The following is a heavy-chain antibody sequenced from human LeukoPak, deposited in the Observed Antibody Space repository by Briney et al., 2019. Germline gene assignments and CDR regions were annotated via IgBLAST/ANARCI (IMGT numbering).Heavy chain of an antibody. CDR2: ISSSGSTI. CDR1: GFTFSDYY. D-gene: IGHD3-22*01. Sequence: PGGSLRLSCAASGFTFSDYYMSWIRQAPGKGLEWVSYISSSGSTIYYADSVKGRFTISRDNAKNSLYLQMNSLRAEDTAVYYCARDRSGNYYDSSGYYYHFDYWGQGTLVTVSS. CDR3: ARDRSGNYYDSSGYYYHFDY. J-gene: IGHJ4*02. V-gene: IGHV3-11*04.